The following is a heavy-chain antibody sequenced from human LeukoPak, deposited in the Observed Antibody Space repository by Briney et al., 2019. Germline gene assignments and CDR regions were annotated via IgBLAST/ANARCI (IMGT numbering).Heavy chain of an antibody. CDR1: GFTFSSYS. J-gene: IGHJ4*02. CDR3: ARVEMATNVDY. CDR2: ISSSSSTI. Sequence: GGSLRLSCAASGFTFSSYSMNWVRQAPGKGLEWVSYISSSSSTIYYADSVKGRFTISRDNAKNSLYLQMNSLRAEDTAVYYCARVEMATNVDYWGQGTLVTVSS. V-gene: IGHV3-48*01. D-gene: IGHD5-24*01.